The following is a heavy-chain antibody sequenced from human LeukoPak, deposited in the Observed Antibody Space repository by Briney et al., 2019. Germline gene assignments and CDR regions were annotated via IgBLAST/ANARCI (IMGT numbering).Heavy chain of an antibody. CDR2: IKQDGSEK. Sequence: PGGSLRLSCAASGFTFSSYWMSWVRQAPGKGLEWVANIKQDGSEKYYVDSVKGRFTISRDNAKNSLYLQMNSLRAEDTAVYYCARDLSTTVTTIPYYYYYYMDVWGKGTTVTVSS. CDR3: ARDLSTTVTTIPYYYYYYMDV. D-gene: IGHD4-17*01. J-gene: IGHJ6*03. CDR1: GFTFSSYW. V-gene: IGHV3-7*01.